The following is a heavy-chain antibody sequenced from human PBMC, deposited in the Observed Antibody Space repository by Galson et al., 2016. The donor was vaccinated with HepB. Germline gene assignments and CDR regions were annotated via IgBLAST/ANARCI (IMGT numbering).Heavy chain of an antibody. CDR2: ISSSGEHI. CDR3: AKVGFSDLDY. Sequence: SLRLSCAASGFTFSSYAMSWVRQSPGEGLEWVSSISSSGEHISYADSVKGRFTIPRDNSKNTVSLLMSSLRADDTAIYYCAKVGFSDLDYWGQGTLVTVSS. J-gene: IGHJ4*02. V-gene: IGHV3-23*01. D-gene: IGHD1-26*01. CDR1: GFTFSSYA.